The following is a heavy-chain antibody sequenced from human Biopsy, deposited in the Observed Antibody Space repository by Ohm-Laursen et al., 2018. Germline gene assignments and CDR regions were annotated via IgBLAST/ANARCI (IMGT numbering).Heavy chain of an antibody. D-gene: IGHD2-2*01. CDR2: ISSSSNFI. J-gene: IGHJ6*02. CDR3: ARVLLPAAAVHYGMDV. Sequence: SLRLSCAASGLTFSRYSMHWVRQAPGKGLEWVSSISSSSNFIYYGDSVKGRFTISGDNAKNSLYLQMNSLRAEDTAVYYCARVLLPAAAVHYGMDVWGQGTTVTVSS. CDR1: GLTFSRYS. V-gene: IGHV3-21*01.